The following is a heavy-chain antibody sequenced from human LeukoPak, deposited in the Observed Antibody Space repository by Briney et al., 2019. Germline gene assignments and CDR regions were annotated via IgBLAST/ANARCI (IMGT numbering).Heavy chain of an antibody. Sequence: ASVKLSCKASGGTFSSYAISWVRQAPGQGLEWMGGIIPIVGTANYAQKLQGRVTITADESTSTAYMELSSLRSEDTVVYYCARDLGAYYYGSGSYYDYWGQGTLVTVSS. D-gene: IGHD3-10*01. CDR2: IIPIVGTA. J-gene: IGHJ4*02. CDR3: ARDLGAYYYGSGSYYDY. CDR1: GGTFSSYA. V-gene: IGHV1-69*13.